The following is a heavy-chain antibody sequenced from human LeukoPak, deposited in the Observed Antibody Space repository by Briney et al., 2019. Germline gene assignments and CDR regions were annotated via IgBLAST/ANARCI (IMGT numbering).Heavy chain of an antibody. D-gene: IGHD1-26*01. V-gene: IGHV1-24*01. J-gene: IGHJ4*02. Sequence: ASVKVSCEVSGYTLTELSMHWVRQAPGKGLEWMGGFDPEDGATIYAQKFQGRVTMTEDTSTDTAYMELSSLRSEDTAVYYYATTTVSYGLFDYWGQGTLVTVSS. CDR1: GYTLTELS. CDR2: FDPEDGAT. CDR3: ATTTVSYGLFDY.